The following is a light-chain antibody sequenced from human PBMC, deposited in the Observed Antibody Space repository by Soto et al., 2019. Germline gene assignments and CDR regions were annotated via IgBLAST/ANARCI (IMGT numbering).Light chain of an antibody. CDR3: QQYNSYWT. V-gene: IGKV1-5*03. J-gene: IGKJ1*01. CDR1: QSISSW. Sequence: DIQMTQSPSTLSASVGDRVTITCLASQSISSWLTWYQQKPGKAPNLLIYKASSLEGGVPSRFSGSGSGTEFTLTISSLQPDDFATYYCQQYNSYWTFGQGTKVEIK. CDR2: KAS.